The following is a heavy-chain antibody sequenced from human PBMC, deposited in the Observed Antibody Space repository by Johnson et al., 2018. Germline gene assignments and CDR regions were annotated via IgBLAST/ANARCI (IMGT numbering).Heavy chain of an antibody. V-gene: IGHV3-30*18. Sequence: QVQLQESGGGVVQPGRSLRLSCGASGFIFSNFAMHWVRQAPGKGLEWVALISYDGNDKHYADSVKGRFTVARDNSKNTVYLQMNNLGTDDPALYYWAKGRRYSTRVVFMDVWGKGTKVTVS. D-gene: IGHD2-2*01. CDR1: GFIFSNFA. CDR3: AKGRRYSTRVVFMDV. J-gene: IGHJ6*03. CDR2: ISYDGNDK.